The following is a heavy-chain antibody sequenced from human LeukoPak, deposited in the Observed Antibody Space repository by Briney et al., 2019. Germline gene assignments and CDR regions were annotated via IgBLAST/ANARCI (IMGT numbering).Heavy chain of an antibody. D-gene: IGHD6-19*01. V-gene: IGHV4-39*07. CDR3: ATSYRKYSSGWYRGY. J-gene: IGHJ4*02. Sequence: SETLSLTCTVSGGSISSGGYYWSWIRQPPGKGLEWIGEINHSGSTNYNPSLKSRVTISVDTSKNQFSLKLSSVTAADTAVYYCATSYRKYSSGWYRGYWGQGTLVTVSS. CDR1: GGSISSGGYY. CDR2: INHSGST.